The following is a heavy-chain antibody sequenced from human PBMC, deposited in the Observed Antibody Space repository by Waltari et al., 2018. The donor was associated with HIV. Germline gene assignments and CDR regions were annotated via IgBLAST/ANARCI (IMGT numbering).Heavy chain of an antibody. V-gene: IGHV3-48*02. Sequence: EVQLVESGGGLVQPGGSLRLSCAASGFTFSSYSMNWVRQAPGKGLEWVSYISSSSSTIYYADSVKGRFTISRDNAKNSLYLQMNSLRDEDTAVYYCARDDHAYSYGYWYFDLWGRGTLVTVSS. J-gene: IGHJ2*01. CDR1: GFTFSSYS. D-gene: IGHD5-18*01. CDR2: ISSSSSTI. CDR3: ARDDHAYSYGYWYFDL.